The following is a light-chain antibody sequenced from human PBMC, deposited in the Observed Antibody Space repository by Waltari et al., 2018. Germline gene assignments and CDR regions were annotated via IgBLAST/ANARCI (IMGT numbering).Light chain of an antibody. J-gene: IGKJ1*01. Sequence: EIVLTQSPGTLSLSPGERATLSCRASQSVSSTYLAWYQQKPGQAPRLLIYGASSRATGIPDRFSGSGSGTDFTLTISRLEPEDFAVYYCQQYGRSPTTFGQGTKVEIK. CDR1: QSVSSTY. CDR2: GAS. V-gene: IGKV3-20*01. CDR3: QQYGRSPTT.